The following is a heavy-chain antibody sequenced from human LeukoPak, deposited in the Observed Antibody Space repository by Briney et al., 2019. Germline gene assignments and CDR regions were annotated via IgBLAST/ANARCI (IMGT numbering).Heavy chain of an antibody. Sequence: GGSLRLSCAASGFTFSSYSMNWVRQAPGKGLEWVSSISSSSSYIYYADSVKGRFTISRDNAKNSLYLQMNSLRAEDTAVYYCARGGGYCSGGSCYGIDYWGQGTLVTVSS. D-gene: IGHD2-15*01. CDR2: ISSSSSYI. J-gene: IGHJ4*02. CDR1: GFTFSSYS. V-gene: IGHV3-21*01. CDR3: ARGGGYCSGGSCYGIDY.